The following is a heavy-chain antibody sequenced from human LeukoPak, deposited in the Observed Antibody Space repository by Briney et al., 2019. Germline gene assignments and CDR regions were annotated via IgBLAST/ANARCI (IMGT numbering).Heavy chain of an antibody. CDR2: IHSGGNR. Sequence: GGSLSLSCAASGFIVSNNYMSWVRQAPGKGLEWVSVIHSGGNRGFADFVKGQFTISRDNSKNTMYLQLNSLRGEDTAVYYCTSGENAQQVFHYWGQGTLVTVSS. CDR1: GFIVSNNY. J-gene: IGHJ4*02. V-gene: IGHV3-53*05. D-gene: IGHD4-17*01. CDR3: TSGENAQQVFHY.